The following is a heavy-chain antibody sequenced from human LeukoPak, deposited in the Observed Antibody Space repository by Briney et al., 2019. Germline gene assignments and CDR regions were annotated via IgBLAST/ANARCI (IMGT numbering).Heavy chain of an antibody. Sequence: TASETLSLTCTVSSGSFSNYYWSWIRQPAGKGLEWIGRIYTSGSTNYNPSVKSRVTMSVDTSNNQFSLKLASVTAADTAVYYCARQPPQYYGMDVWGQGTTVTVSS. CDR2: IYTSGST. CDR1: SGSFSNYY. J-gene: IGHJ6*02. CDR3: ARQPPQYYGMDV. V-gene: IGHV4-4*07. D-gene: IGHD1-14*01.